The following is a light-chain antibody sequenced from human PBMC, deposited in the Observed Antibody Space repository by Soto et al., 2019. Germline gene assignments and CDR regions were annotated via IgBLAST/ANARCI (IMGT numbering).Light chain of an antibody. Sequence: QSALTQPRSVSGSPGQSVTISCTGTSSDVGAYNYVSWYQHHPGKAPKFMIYYVSKRPSGVPDRFSGSKSGNTASLTISGLQAEDEADYYCCSYAGSYTGVFGTGTKLTVL. J-gene: IGLJ1*01. CDR1: SSDVGAYNY. CDR3: CSYAGSYTGV. CDR2: YVS. V-gene: IGLV2-11*01.